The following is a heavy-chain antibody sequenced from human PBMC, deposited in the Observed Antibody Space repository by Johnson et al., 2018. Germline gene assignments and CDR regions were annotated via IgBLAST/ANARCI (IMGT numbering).Heavy chain of an antibody. V-gene: IGHV3-9*01. Sequence: VQLVESGGGLVQPGRSLRLSCAVSRFTFVNYAIHWVRPAPGKGLEWVSGISWNSDSIGCPDSVKGRFTISRDNSKNTLYLQMTSRRAEDTAVCYCARNARTGGGYYGMDVWGQGTTVTVSS. CDR3: ARNARTGGGYYGMDV. CDR2: ISWNSDSI. J-gene: IGHJ6*02. CDR1: RFTFVNYA. D-gene: IGHD4-23*01.